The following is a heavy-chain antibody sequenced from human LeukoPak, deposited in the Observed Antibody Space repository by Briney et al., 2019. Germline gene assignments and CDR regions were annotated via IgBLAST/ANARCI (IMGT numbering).Heavy chain of an antibody. CDR3: ARDTREQIPAYGMDV. J-gene: IGHJ6*02. CDR2: IIPIFGTA. CDR1: GGTFSSYA. D-gene: IGHD1-26*01. V-gene: IGHV1-69*13. Sequence: ASVKVSCKASGGTFSSYAISWARQAPGQGLEWMGGIIPIFGTANYAQKFQGRVTITADESTSTAYMELSSLRSEDTAVYYCARDTREQIPAYGMDVWGQGTTVTVSS.